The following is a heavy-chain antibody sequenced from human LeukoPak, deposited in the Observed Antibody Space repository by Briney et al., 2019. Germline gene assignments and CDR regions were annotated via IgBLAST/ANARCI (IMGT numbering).Heavy chain of an antibody. CDR3: ARDRVVAATPYIDY. CDR2: ISSSGSTI. Sequence: TGGSLRLSCAASGFTFSSYSMNWVRQAPGKGLEWVSYISSSGSTIYYADSVKGRFTISRDNAKNSLYLQMNSLRAEDTAVYYCARDRVVAATPYIDYWGQGTLVTVSS. V-gene: IGHV3-48*04. J-gene: IGHJ4*02. CDR1: GFTFSSYS. D-gene: IGHD2-15*01.